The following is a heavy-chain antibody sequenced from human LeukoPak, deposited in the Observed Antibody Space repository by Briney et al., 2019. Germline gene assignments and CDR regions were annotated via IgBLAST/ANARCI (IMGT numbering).Heavy chain of an antibody. D-gene: IGHD4-17*01. J-gene: IGHJ4*02. V-gene: IGHV3-23*01. CDR2: ISGSGGST. CDR1: GFTFSSHT. Sequence: GGSLRLSCVASGFTFSSHTMSWVRQVPGKGLEWVSAISGSGGSTYYPDSVKGRFTISRDNSKNPLYLQINSLRAEDTAVYYCAKDHASVTSDYFDYWGQGALVTVSS. CDR3: AKDHASVTSDYFDY.